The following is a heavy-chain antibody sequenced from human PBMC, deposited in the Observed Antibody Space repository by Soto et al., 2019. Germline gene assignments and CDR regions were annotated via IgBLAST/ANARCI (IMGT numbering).Heavy chain of an antibody. CDR3: ARAGYGIPFDY. J-gene: IGHJ4*02. CDR1: GFTFSHYW. V-gene: IGHV3-7*03. Sequence: GGSLRLSCAASGFTFSHYWMNWVRQAPGKGLEWLADIKEDGSEIYYVASVKGRFTISRDNTKNSLYLQMNSLRAEDTALYYCARAGYGIPFDYWGQGTLVTVSS. CDR2: IKEDGSEI. D-gene: IGHD4-17*01.